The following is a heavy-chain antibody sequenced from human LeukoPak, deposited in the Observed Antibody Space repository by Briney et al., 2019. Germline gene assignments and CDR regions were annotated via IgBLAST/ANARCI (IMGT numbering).Heavy chain of an antibody. J-gene: IGHJ4*02. V-gene: IGHV3-23*01. Sequence: PGGTLRLSCAASGFTFSSYAMNWVRQAPGKGLEWVSGINGSGGSTYYASSVKGRFTISRDNSKNTLYLQMNSLRAEDTAVYYCAKGPTSGSQTFFDYWGQGTLVTVSS. CDR1: GFTFSSYA. CDR2: INGSGGST. CDR3: AKGPTSGSQTFFDY. D-gene: IGHD1-26*01.